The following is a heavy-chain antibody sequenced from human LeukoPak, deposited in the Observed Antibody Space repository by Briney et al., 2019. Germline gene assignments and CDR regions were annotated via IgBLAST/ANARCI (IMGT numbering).Heavy chain of an antibody. CDR1: GYSFTSYW. D-gene: IGHD3-22*01. V-gene: IGHV5-51*01. J-gene: IGHJ3*02. CDR2: IYPGDSDT. CDR3: ARLLDYDSSGYYGDAFDI. Sequence: GESLKISCKGSGYSFTSYWIGWVRQMPGKGLEWMGIIYPGDSDTRYSPSFQGQVTISADKSISTAYLQWSSLKASDTAMYYCARLLDYDSSGYYGDAFDIWGQGTMVTVSS.